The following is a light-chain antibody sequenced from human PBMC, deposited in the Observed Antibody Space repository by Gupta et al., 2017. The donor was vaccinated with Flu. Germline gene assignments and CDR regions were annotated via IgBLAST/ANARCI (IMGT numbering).Light chain of an antibody. J-gene: IGKJ1*01. CDR1: QNIAGY. Sequence: DIQMTQSPSSLSASVGDRVTISCRASQNIAGYLNWYQQKPGKAPQLLIYSTSSLQSGVPSRFTGSKSETDFTLTISNLQAEDFATYYCQQTDTTPRTFGQGTRVEIK. V-gene: IGKV1-39*01. CDR2: STS. CDR3: QQTDTTPRT.